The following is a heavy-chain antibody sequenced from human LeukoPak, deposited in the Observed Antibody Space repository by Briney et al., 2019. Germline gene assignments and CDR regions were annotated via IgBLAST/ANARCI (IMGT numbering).Heavy chain of an antibody. D-gene: IGHD2-15*01. V-gene: IGHV3-21*01. J-gene: IGHJ3*02. Sequence: GGSLRLSCAASGFTFSSYSMNWVRQAPGKGLEWVSSISSSSSYIYYVDSVKGRFTISRDNAKKSLYLQMNSLRAEDTAVYYCARVYCSGGSCYGEAFDIWGQGTMATVSS. CDR3: ARVYCSGGSCYGEAFDI. CDR1: GFTFSSYS. CDR2: ISSSSSYI.